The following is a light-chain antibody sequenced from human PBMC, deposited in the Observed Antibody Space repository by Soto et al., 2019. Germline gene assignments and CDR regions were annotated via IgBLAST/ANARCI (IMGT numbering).Light chain of an antibody. CDR1: QSISSW. Sequence: DIQMTQSPSTLSASVVDRVTITCRASQSISSWLAWYQQKPGKAPKLLIYDASSLESGVPSRFSGSGSGTEFTLTINSLQADDFATYYCQQHNSFSITFGQGTRLEIK. CDR2: DAS. V-gene: IGKV1-5*01. CDR3: QQHNSFSIT. J-gene: IGKJ5*01.